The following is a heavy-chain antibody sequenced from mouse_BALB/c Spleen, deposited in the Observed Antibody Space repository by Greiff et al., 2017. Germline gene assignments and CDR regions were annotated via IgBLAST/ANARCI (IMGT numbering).Heavy chain of an antibody. CDR2: IWSGGST. J-gene: IGHJ1*01. CDR1: GFSLTSYG. D-gene: IGHD2-4*01. V-gene: IGHV2-2*02. CDR3: ARRGDYDVYWYFDV. Sequence: VQLQQSGPGLVQPSQSLSITCTVSGFSLTSYGVHWVRQSPGKGLEWLGVIWSGGSTDYNAAFISRLSISKDNSKSQVFFKMNSLQANDTAIYYCARRGDYDVYWYFDVWGAGTTVTVSS.